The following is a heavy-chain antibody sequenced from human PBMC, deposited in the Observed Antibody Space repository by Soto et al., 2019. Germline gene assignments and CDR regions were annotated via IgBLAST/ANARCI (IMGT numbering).Heavy chain of an antibody. CDR2: IWSDGNNK. CDR3: SRGGYCSSTSCRYYYYYGMDV. Sequence: GGSLRLSCAASGFTFSSYGMHWVRQAPGKGLEWVAVIWSDGNNKYYADSVKGRFTISRDNSKNTLYLQMNSLRAEDTALYFCSRGGYCSSTSCRYYYYYGMDVWGQGTTVTVS. J-gene: IGHJ6*02. CDR1: GFTFSSYG. D-gene: IGHD2-2*01. V-gene: IGHV3-33*01.